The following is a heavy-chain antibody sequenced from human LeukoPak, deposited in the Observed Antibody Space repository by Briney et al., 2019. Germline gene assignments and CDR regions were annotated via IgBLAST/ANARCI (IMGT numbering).Heavy chain of an antibody. Sequence: GASVTVPYTPSAYTFTSYAINWGRQAPGPGLDWMGWMNPNSGNTGYAQKFQGRVTMTRNTSISTAYMELSSLRSEDTAVYYCARGVGAVATAQWGQGTLVTVSS. CDR2: MNPNSGNT. D-gene: IGHD5-12*01. J-gene: IGHJ4*02. CDR1: AYTFTSYA. V-gene: IGHV1-8*02. CDR3: ARGVGAVATAQ.